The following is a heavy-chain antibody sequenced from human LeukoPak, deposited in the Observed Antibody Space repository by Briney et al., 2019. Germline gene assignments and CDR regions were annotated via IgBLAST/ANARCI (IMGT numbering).Heavy chain of an antibody. V-gene: IGHV3-66*04. J-gene: IGHJ4*02. Sequence: GGSLRLSCAASGISVSSNYMSWVRQAPGKGLEWVSVIYSGGNKYYADSVKGRFTISRDNSKNTLYLQMNGLRAEDTSVYYCARRHQEPGGYFDYWGQGTLVTVSS. D-gene: IGHD1-14*01. CDR2: IYSGGNK. CDR3: ARRHQEPGGYFDY. CDR1: GISVSSNY.